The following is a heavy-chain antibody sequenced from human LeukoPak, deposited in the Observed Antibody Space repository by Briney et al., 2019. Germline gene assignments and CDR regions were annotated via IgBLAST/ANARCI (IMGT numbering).Heavy chain of an antibody. J-gene: IGHJ4*02. CDR3: ARGPDGDVLMVYATFDY. Sequence: SLETLSLTCAVYGGSFSGYYWSWIRQPPGKGLEWIGEINHSGSTNYNPSLKSRVTISVDTSKNQFSLKLSSVTAADTAVYYCARGPDGDVLMVYATFDYWGQGTLVTVSS. CDR2: INHSGST. CDR1: GGSFSGYY. V-gene: IGHV4-34*01. D-gene: IGHD2-8*01.